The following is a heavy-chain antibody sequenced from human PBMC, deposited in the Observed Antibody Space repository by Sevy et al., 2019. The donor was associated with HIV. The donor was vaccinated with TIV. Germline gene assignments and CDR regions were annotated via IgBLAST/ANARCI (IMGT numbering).Heavy chain of an antibody. D-gene: IGHD2-2*01. Sequence: GGSLRLSCAASGFTFSSYAMSWVRQAPGKGLEWVSVISGNGGYTYYADSVKGRFTISRATSKNTLYLQMNSLRAEETAVYYCAKGSTSSSEVGYFDYWGQGTLVTVSS. V-gene: IGHV3-23*01. CDR3: AKGSTSSSEVGYFDY. CDR2: ISGNGGYT. CDR1: GFTFSSYA. J-gene: IGHJ4*02.